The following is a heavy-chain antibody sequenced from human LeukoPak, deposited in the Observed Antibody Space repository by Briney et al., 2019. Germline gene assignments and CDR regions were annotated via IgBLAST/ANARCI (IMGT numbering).Heavy chain of an antibody. CDR2: LSGTTGST. D-gene: IGHD2-15*01. J-gene: IGHJ4*02. V-gene: IGHV3-23*01. CDR1: GFTFSNYA. CDR3: ARASVYCRGGSCSQKDFDY. Sequence: GGSLRLSCAASGFTFSNYAMSWVRQAPGKGLEWVSGLSGTTGSTYYADSVKGRFTISRDNSKNTLYLQMNSLRAEDTAVYYCARASVYCRGGSCSQKDFDYWGQGTLVTVSS.